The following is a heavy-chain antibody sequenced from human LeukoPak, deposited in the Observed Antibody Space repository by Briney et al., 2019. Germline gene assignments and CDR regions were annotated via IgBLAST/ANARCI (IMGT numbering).Heavy chain of an antibody. Sequence: GSSVKVSCKASEDTFSTYAISWVRQAPGQGLEWMGGIIPVFDTTNYAQKFQGRVTITADESTSTAYMELGSLRSEDTAVYYCARGKADYYDSSGYYWPAGWFDPWGQGTLVTVSS. CDR1: EDTFSTYA. CDR3: ARGKADYYDSSGYYWPAGWFDP. J-gene: IGHJ5*02. CDR2: IIPVFDTT. V-gene: IGHV1-69*01. D-gene: IGHD3-22*01.